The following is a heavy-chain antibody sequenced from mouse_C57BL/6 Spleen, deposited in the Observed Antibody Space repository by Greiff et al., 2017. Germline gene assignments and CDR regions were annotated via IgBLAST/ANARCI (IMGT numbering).Heavy chain of an antibody. CDR3: ERRDYYCPLCGY. CDR2: INPSSGYT. J-gene: IGHJ3*01. V-gene: IGHV1-7*01. D-gene: IGHD2-1*01. Sequence: QVQLQQSGAELAKPGASVKLSCKASGYTFTSYWMHWVKQRPGQGLEWIGYINPSSGYTKYNQKSKDKATLTADKAARTAYMQRSSLTYEDSAVYYCERRDYYCPLCGYWGQGTPVTVAA. CDR1: GYTFTSYW.